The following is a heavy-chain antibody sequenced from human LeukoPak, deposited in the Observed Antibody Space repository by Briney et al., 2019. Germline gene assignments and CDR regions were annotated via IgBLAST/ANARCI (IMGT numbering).Heavy chain of an antibody. J-gene: IGHJ4*02. Sequence: GGSLRLSCAASGFTFSSYAMHWVRQAPGKGLEWEAVISYDGSNKYYADSVRGRFTISRDNSKNTLYLQMNSLRAEDTAVYYCASLAVAGTGNIEKLDYWGQGTLVTVSS. CDR2: ISYDGSNK. CDR1: GFTFSSYA. V-gene: IGHV3-30*04. CDR3: ASLAVAGTGNIEKLDY. D-gene: IGHD6-19*01.